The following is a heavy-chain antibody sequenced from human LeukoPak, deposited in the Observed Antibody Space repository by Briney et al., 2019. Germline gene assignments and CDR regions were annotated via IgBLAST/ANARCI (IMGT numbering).Heavy chain of an antibody. CDR1: GFAFSTYG. V-gene: IGHV3-33*01. D-gene: IGHD3-22*01. CDR3: ARGGDSSGSIRSAFDI. CDR2: IWYDGSKT. Sequence: PGRSLRLSCAASGFAFSTYGMHWVRQAPGKGLEWVAFIWYDGSKTYYADSVKGRFTISRDNSKNMVCLQMNSLRAEDTAVYYCARGGDSSGSIRSAFDIWGQGTVVTVSS. J-gene: IGHJ3*02.